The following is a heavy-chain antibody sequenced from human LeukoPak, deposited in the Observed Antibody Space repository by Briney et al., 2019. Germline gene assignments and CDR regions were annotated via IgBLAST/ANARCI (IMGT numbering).Heavy chain of an antibody. CDR2: INPNSGGT. CDR1: GYTFNSYG. V-gene: IGHV1-2*02. D-gene: IGHD3-22*01. CDR3: ARELGSGYYRYFDY. J-gene: IGHJ4*02. Sequence: ASVKVSCKASGYTFNSYGISWVRQAPGQGLEWMGWINPNSGGTNFAQKFQGRVSMTRDTSISAAYMELSRLRSDDTAVYYCARELGSGYYRYFDYWGQGTLVTVSS.